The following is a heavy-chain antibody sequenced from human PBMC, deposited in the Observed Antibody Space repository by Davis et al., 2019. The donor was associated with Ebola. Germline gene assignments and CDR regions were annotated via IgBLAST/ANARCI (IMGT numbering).Heavy chain of an antibody. J-gene: IGHJ4*02. CDR3: ARGRYYDYVWGSYRYFSFDY. CDR1: GGSFSGYY. V-gene: IGHV4-34*01. Sequence: SETLSLTCAVYGGSFSGYYWSWIRQPPGKGLEWIGEINHSGSTNYNPSLKSRVTISVDTSKNQFSLKLSSVTAADTAVYYCARGRYYDYVWGSYRYFSFDYWGQGTLVTVSS. D-gene: IGHD3-16*02. CDR2: INHSGST.